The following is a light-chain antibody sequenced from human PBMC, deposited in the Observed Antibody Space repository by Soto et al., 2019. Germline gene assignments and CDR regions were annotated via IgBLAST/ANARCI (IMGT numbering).Light chain of an antibody. J-gene: IGKJ2*01. CDR1: QSLLHSNGYNY. V-gene: IGKV2-28*01. CDR2: LGS. Sequence: DIVMTQSPLSLPVTPGEPASISCRSSQSLLHSNGYNYLDWYLQKPGQSPQLLIYLGSNRASGVPDRFSGSGSCTDFTLKISRVEADDVGVYYCMQALQTPPYTFGQGTKLEIK. CDR3: MQALQTPPYT.